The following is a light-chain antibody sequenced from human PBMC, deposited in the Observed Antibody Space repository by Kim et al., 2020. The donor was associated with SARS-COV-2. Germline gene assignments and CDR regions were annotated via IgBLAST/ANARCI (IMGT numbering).Light chain of an antibody. Sequence: QKVTISCSGSSSNIGNNYVSWYHQLPGTTPKRLIYDNDKLPSGIPDRFSGSKSGTSATLGIAALQTGDEAVYYCGTWDNKLSAGVFGGGTQLTVL. CDR3: GTWDNKLSAGV. CDR1: SSNIGNNY. CDR2: DND. J-gene: IGLJ2*01. V-gene: IGLV1-51*01.